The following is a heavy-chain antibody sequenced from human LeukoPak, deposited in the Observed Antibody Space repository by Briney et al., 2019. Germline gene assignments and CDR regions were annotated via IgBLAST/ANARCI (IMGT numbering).Heavy chain of an antibody. CDR2: IYYSGST. V-gene: IGHV4-59*12. D-gene: IGHD3-10*01. J-gene: IGHJ5*02. CDR1: GGSISSYY. Sequence: SETLSLTCTVSGGSISSYYWSWIRQPPGKGLEWIGYIYYSGSTNYNPSLKSRVTISVDTSKNQFSLKLRSVTAADTAVYYCARRYGSGSYVDWFDPWGQGTLVTVSS. CDR3: ARRYGSGSYVDWFDP.